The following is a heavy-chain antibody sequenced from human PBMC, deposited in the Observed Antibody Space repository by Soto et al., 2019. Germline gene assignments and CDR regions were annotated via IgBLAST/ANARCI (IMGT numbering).Heavy chain of an antibody. CDR3: ARSPLGYDYVRQTWREVGDSFDI. CDR2: LIHGGST. Sequence: QVRLEQWGAGLLKPSETLSLTCAIYGASLGGFHWTWLRQAPGKGLEWIEELIHGGSTNYNPSLKGRVSFSLDTSKNQFSLHLMSVTAADTAVYYCARSPLGYDYVRQTWREVGDSFDIWGRGTLVTVSS. D-gene: IGHD3-16*01. CDR1: GASLGGFH. V-gene: IGHV4-34*12. J-gene: IGHJ3*02.